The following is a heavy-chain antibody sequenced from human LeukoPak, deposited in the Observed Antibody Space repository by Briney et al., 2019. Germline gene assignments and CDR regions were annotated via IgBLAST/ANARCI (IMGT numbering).Heavy chain of an antibody. CDR3: ARDRGWNQLDY. V-gene: IGHV3-33*01. CDR2: IWYDGSNK. J-gene: IGHJ4*02. Sequence: GRSLRLSCAASGFTFSSYGMHWVRQASGKGLEWVAVIWYDGSNKYYADSVRGRFTISRDNAKDTLYLQMNRLRAEDTAVYYCARDRGWNQLDYWGQGNLVTVSS. CDR1: GFTFSSYG. D-gene: IGHD1-14*01.